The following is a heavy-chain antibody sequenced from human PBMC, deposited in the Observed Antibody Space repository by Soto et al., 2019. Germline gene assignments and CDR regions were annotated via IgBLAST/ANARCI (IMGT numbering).Heavy chain of an antibody. J-gene: IGHJ6*02. CDR3: ARVGGSFGPYYYYAMDV. D-gene: IGHD3-10*01. CDR2: IYYDGTT. Sequence: QVQLQESGPGLVKTSETLSLTCGVSGGSIRNYFWSWIRQPPGKSLEWIGYIYYDGTTKYRPSLESRVTMADDTSQNQFSLHLTSVTAADRAVYFCARVGGSFGPYYYYAMDVWAQGTTVTVSS. CDR1: GGSIRNYF. V-gene: IGHV4-59*13.